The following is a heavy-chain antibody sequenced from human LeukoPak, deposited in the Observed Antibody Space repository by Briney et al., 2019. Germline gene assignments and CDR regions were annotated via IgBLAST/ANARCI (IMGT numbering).Heavy chain of an antibody. CDR3: AREVSEGFDF. Sequence: SGGSLRLSCTASGFTFSGYSMNWIRQAPGKGLEWDSSFGTRSTSIYHAGSVKGRFAISRDNAKNSLYLQMNSLRAEDTALYYCAREVSEGFDFWGQGTLVTVSS. V-gene: IGHV3-21*01. CDR2: FGTRSTSI. J-gene: IGHJ4*02. CDR1: GFTFSGYS. D-gene: IGHD3-22*01.